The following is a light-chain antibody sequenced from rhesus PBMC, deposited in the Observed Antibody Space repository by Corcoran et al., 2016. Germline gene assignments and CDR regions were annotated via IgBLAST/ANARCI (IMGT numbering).Light chain of an antibody. Sequence: DIQLTQSPSSLSASIGDRVTITCRASQGISKFLAWYQQKPGKAPKLLISETSNLQIGVPSRLSGSGSGTDFTLTISSLQPEDFAVYYCQQRNSYPVTFGGGTKVEIK. CDR2: ETS. V-gene: IGKV1-38*01. CDR1: QGISKF. CDR3: QQRNSYPVT. J-gene: IGKJ4*01.